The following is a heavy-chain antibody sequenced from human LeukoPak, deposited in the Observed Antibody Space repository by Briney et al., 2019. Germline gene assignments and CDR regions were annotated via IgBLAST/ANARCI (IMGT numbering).Heavy chain of an antibody. V-gene: IGHV4-34*01. Sequence: NPSETLSLTCAVYGGSFSGYYWSWIRQPPGKGLEWIGEINHSGSTNYNPSLKSRVTISVDTSKNQFSLKLSSVTAADTAVYYCARDSGYDIDYWGQGTLVTVSS. CDR2: INHSGST. D-gene: IGHD5-12*01. CDR3: ARDSGYDIDY. CDR1: GGSFSGYY. J-gene: IGHJ4*02.